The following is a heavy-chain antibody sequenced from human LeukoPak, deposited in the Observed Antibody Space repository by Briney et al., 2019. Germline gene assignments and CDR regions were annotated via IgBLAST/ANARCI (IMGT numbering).Heavy chain of an antibody. D-gene: IGHD7-27*01. Sequence: GSLRLSCTASGFTFSSYTMSWVRQAPGKGLKWVSTITTGGPNTYYADSVKGRFTVSRDDSKNTLYLQMNSLRAEDTAVYYCAKDGGLWVSAHWGDSWGRGTLVTVSS. V-gene: IGHV3-23*01. CDR3: AKDGGLWVSAHWGDS. CDR1: GFTFSSYT. J-gene: IGHJ4*02. CDR2: ITTGGPNT.